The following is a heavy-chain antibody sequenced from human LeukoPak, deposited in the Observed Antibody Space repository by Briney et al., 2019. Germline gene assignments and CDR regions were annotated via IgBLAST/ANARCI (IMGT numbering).Heavy chain of an antibody. CDR2: IYSGGST. Sequence: PGGSLRLSCAASGFTVSSNYMSWVRQAPGKGLEWVSVIYSGGSTYYADSVKGRFTISRDNSKNTLYLQRNSLRAEDTAVYYCARPAVRGAFDIWGQGTMVTVSS. J-gene: IGHJ3*02. CDR1: GFTVSSNY. CDR3: ARPAVRGAFDI. V-gene: IGHV3-53*01. D-gene: IGHD3-10*01.